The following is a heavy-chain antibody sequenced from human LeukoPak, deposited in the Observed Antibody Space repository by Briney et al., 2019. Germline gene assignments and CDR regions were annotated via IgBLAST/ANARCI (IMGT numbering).Heavy chain of an antibody. CDR1: GGSINSGAFS. J-gene: IGHJ4*02. Sequence: SQTLSLTCAVSGGSINSGAFSWRWFRQPPGKGLEWIGYIYPSGATYFSPSLQSRVTMSVDRAKNHFSLRLTSVVAADTGTYFYARGKSSYYFDYWGQGTLVTVSS. CDR3: ARGKSSYYFDY. V-gene: IGHV4-30-2*01. CDR2: IYPSGAT.